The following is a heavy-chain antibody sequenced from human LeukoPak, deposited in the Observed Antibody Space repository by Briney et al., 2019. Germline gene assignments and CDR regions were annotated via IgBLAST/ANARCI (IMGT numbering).Heavy chain of an antibody. CDR3: ARDAGNSGYDLFDF. Sequence: NTGGSLRLSCAASGFTFSSYSMNWVRQAPGKGLEWVSSISSSSSYIYYADSVKGRFTISRDNAKNSLYLQMNSLRVEDTAVYYCARDAGNSGYDLFDFWGQGTLVTVSS. CDR1: GFTFSSYS. CDR2: ISSSSSYI. D-gene: IGHD5-12*01. J-gene: IGHJ4*02. V-gene: IGHV3-21*06.